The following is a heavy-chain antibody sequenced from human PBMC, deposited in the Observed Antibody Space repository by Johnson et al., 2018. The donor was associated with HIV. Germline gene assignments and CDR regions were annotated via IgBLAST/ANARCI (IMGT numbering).Heavy chain of an antibody. CDR2: ISSSGSSR. CDR1: GFTFSDYY. V-gene: IGHV3-11*04. D-gene: IGHD3-16*01. CDR3: ARGLWLTPDVFDF. J-gene: IGHJ3*01. Sequence: QVQLVESGGGLVKPGGSLRLSCAASGFTFSDYYMSWIRQAPGKGLEWVSYISSSGSSRYYADSVKGRFTVSRDNAKNSLYLQTNSLRADDTAVHYCARGLWLTPDVFDFWGQGTMVTVSS.